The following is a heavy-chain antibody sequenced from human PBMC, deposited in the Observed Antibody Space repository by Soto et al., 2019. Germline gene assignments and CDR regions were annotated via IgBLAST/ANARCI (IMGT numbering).Heavy chain of an antibody. CDR3: ARGGCTSTSCLDY. CDR2: INNDGSST. J-gene: IGHJ4*02. CDR1: GVTCSNNW. Sequence: GRSMRLSCAASGVTCSNNWIRWVRQAPGKGLVWVSRINNDGSSTNYGDSVKGRFTISRDNAKNTLYLQMNSLRAEDTAVYYCARGGCTSTSCLDYWGQGTLVTVSS. V-gene: IGHV3-74*01. D-gene: IGHD2-2*01.